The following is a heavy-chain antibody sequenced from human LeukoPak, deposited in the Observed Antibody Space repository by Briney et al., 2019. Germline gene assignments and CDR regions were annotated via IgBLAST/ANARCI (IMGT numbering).Heavy chain of an antibody. J-gene: IGHJ4*02. Sequence: GGSLRLSCEASGFTFTSYTMNWVRQAPGKGLEWVSSISSSGNYIYYADSVKGRFTISRDNARNSLYLQMNSLRAEDTAVYYCARGGRGTIIMIVVAALDYWGQGTLVTVSS. CDR1: GFTFTSYT. D-gene: IGHD3-22*01. V-gene: IGHV3-21*01. CDR2: ISSSGNYI. CDR3: ARGGRGTIIMIVVAALDY.